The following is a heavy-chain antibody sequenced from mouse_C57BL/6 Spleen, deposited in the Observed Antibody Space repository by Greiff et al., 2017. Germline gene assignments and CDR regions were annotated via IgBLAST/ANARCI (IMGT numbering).Heavy chain of an antibody. J-gene: IGHJ2*01. CDR2: IYPGDGDT. D-gene: IGHD2-12*01. V-gene: IGHV1-80*01. CDR1: GYAFSSYW. Sequence: VQRVESGAELVKPGASVKISCKASGYAFSSYWMNWVKQRPGKGLEWIGQIYPGDGDTNYNGKFKGKATLTAAKSSSTAYMQLSSLTSEDSAVYFCASYAPYYFDYWGQGTTLTVSS. CDR3: ASYAPYYFDY.